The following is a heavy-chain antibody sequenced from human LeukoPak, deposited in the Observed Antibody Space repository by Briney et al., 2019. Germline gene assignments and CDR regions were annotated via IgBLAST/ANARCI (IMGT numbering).Heavy chain of an antibody. Sequence: PGGSLRLSCAASGFTFSSYEMNWVRQAPGKGLEWVSYISSSGSTIYYADSVKGRFTISRDNAKNSLYLQMNSLRAEDTAVYYCASLAVVVPAAIREDYYYGMDVWGQGTTVTVSS. CDR2: ISSSGSTI. D-gene: IGHD2-2*02. V-gene: IGHV3-48*03. CDR3: ASLAVVVPAAIREDYYYGMDV. J-gene: IGHJ6*02. CDR1: GFTFSSYE.